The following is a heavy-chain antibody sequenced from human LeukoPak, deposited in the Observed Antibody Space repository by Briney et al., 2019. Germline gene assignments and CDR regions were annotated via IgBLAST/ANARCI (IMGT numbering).Heavy chain of an antibody. D-gene: IGHD4/OR15-4a*01. Sequence: GGSLRLSCAASGFTVSSNYMSWVRHAPGKGLEWVSVIYSGGSTYYADSVKGRFTISRHNSKNTLYLQMNSLRAEDTAVYYCARVANDYYYYGMDVWGQGTTVTVSS. J-gene: IGHJ6*02. CDR2: IYSGGST. CDR1: GFTVSSNY. CDR3: ARVANDYYYYGMDV. V-gene: IGHV3-53*04.